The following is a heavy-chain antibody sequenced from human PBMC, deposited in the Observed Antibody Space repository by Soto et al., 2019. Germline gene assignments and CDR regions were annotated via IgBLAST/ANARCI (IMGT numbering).Heavy chain of an antibody. Sequence: QVQLVQSGAEVKKPGSSVKVSCKASGGTFSSYAISWVRQAPGQGLEWMGGIIPIFGTANYAQKFQGGVTITADESTSTAYMELSSLRSEDTAVYYCARDQDLYYYDSSGYLPRLDYWGQGTLVTVSS. V-gene: IGHV1-69*01. CDR2: IIPIFGTA. CDR3: ARDQDLYYYDSSGYLPRLDY. J-gene: IGHJ4*02. D-gene: IGHD3-22*01. CDR1: GGTFSSYA.